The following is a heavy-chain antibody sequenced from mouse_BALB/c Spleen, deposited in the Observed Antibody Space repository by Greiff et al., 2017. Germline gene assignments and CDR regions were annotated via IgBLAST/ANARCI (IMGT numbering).Heavy chain of an antibody. CDR1: GFNIKDTY. D-gene: IGHD2-12*01. V-gene: IGHV14-3*02. Sequence: EVKLQESGAELVKPGASVKLSCTASGFNIKDTYMHWVKQRPEQGLEWIGRIDPANGNTKYDPKFQGKATITADTSSNTAYLQLSSLTSEDTAVYYCASSFTTRFAYWGQGTLVTVSA. CDR3: ASSFTTRFAY. J-gene: IGHJ3*01. CDR2: IDPANGNT.